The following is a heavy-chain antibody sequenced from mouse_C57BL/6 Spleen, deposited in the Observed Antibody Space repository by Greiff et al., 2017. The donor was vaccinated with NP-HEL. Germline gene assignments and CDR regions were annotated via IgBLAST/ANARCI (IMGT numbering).Heavy chain of an antibody. CDR3: ARERGVFYAMDY. J-gene: IGHJ4*01. CDR1: GYTFTSYW. V-gene: IGHV1-64*01. Sequence: QVQLQQPGAELVKPGASVKLSCKASGYTFTSYWMHWVKQRPGQGLEWIGMIHPNSGSTNYNEKFKSKATLTVDKSSSTAYMQLSSLTSEDSAVYYCARERGVFYAMDYWGQGTSVTVSS. CDR2: IHPNSGST.